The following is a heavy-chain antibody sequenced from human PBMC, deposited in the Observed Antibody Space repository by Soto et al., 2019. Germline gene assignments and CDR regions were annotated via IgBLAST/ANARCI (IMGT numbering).Heavy chain of an antibody. Sequence: GASVKVSCKASGYTFTSYAMHWVRQAPGQRLEWMGWINAGNGNTKYSQKFQGRVTITRDTSASTAYMELSSLRSEDTAVYYCAREVPFQGSMYYFDYWGQGTLVTVS. V-gene: IGHV1-3*01. J-gene: IGHJ4*02. CDR3: AREVPFQGSMYYFDY. CDR1: GYTFTSYA. CDR2: INAGNGNT. D-gene: IGHD6-13*01.